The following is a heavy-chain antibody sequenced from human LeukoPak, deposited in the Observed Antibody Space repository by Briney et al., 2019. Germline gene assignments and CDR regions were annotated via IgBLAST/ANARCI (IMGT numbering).Heavy chain of an antibody. V-gene: IGHV1-46*01. Sequence: ASVKLSCKASGYTFTSYYMHCVRDTPARGLEWMLIINPSGGSTSYAQKFQGRFTMTRETSTSTVYMELSSLRSEDTAVYCCARDGRNWFDPWGQGTLVTVSS. CDR1: GYTFTSYY. CDR2: INPSGGST. D-gene: IGHD1-26*01. CDR3: ARDGRNWFDP. J-gene: IGHJ5*02.